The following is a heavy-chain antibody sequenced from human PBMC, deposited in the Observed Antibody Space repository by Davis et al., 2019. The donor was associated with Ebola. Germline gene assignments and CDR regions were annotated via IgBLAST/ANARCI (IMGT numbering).Heavy chain of an antibody. CDR3: ARYPGMAAAGTGYYYGMDV. Sequence: LRLSCTVSGGSISSGGYYWSWIRQHPGKGLEWIGYIYYSGSTYYNPSLKSRVTISVDTSKNQVSLKLSSVTAADTAVYYCARYPGMAAAGTGYYYGMDVWGQGTTVTVSS. V-gene: IGHV4-31*03. CDR2: IYYSGST. D-gene: IGHD6-13*01. CDR1: GGSISSGGYY. J-gene: IGHJ6*02.